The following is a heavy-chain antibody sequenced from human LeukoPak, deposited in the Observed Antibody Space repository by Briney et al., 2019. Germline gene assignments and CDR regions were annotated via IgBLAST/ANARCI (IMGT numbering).Heavy chain of an antibody. CDR1: GFTVSSYN. D-gene: IGHD1-1*01. V-gene: IGHV3-48*04. CDR2: ISSSSITI. CDR3: DFGRGTTGLFDF. Sequence: GGLRLSCAASGFTVSSYNMKWVRQAPGKGLEWVSYISSSSITIYYADSVNGQFKIPRHHDKNSLYLHIHSLRAEDTAVYYCDFGRGTTGLFDFWGQGTLVTVSS. J-gene: IGHJ4*02.